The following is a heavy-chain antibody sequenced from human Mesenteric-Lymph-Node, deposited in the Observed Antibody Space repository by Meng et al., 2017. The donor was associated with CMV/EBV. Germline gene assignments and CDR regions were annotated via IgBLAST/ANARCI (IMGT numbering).Heavy chain of an antibody. CDR1: GFTVSSTY. D-gene: IGHD2-8*02. Sequence: GGSLRLSCAASGFTVSSTYMSWVRQAPGKGLQWVSSISGSGGRTYYADSVKGRFTISSDNSKDTVYLQMSSLRPDDTALYYCARDAYCTDTSCFYDALHVWGQGTLVTVSS. CDR3: ARDAYCTDTSCFYDALHV. V-gene: IGHV3-23*01. CDR2: ISGSGGRT. J-gene: IGHJ3*01.